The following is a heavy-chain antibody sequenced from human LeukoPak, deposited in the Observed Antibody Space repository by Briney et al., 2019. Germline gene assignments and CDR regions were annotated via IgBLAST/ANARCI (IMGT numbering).Heavy chain of an antibody. D-gene: IGHD6-13*01. J-gene: IGHJ4*02. Sequence: ASVKVSCKASGYTFTTYGITWVRQAPGQGLEWMGWTSAHNGNTKYEQKLQGRVTMTTDTSTRTAYMELRSLRSDDTAVYYCARDTIAADFIDYWGQGTLVTVSS. CDR3: ARDTIAADFIDY. V-gene: IGHV1-18*01. CDR1: GYTFTTYG. CDR2: TSAHNGNT.